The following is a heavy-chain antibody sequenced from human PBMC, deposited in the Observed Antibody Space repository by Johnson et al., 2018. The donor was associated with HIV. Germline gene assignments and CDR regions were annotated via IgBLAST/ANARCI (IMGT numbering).Heavy chain of an antibody. CDR1: GFTFSSYS. CDR3: ARDGRDLVTRGAFDI. V-gene: IGHV3-NL1*01. D-gene: IGHD5-18*01. Sequence: QVQLVESGGGVVQPGRSLRLSCAASGFTFSSYSLHWVRQAPGKGLEWVSLIFSVGNTYYADSVKGRFTISRDNSNNMVYLQMDSLRPEDTAVYYCARDGRDLVTRGAFDIWGQGTVVTVSS. J-gene: IGHJ3*02. CDR2: IFSVGNT.